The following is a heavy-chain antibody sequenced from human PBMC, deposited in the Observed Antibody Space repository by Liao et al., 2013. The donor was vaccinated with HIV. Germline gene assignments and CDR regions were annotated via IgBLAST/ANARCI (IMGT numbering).Heavy chain of an antibody. V-gene: IGHV4-39*07. D-gene: IGHD5-12*01. J-gene: IGHJ4*02. CDR3: ARGEYSGYDFLDY. CDR1: GGSISSRSYY. CDR2: IYYSGST. Sequence: QLQLQESGPGLVKPSETLSLTCTVSGGSISSRSYYWGWIRQPPGKGLEWIGSIYYSGSTYYNPSLKSRVTISVDTSKNQFSLKLSSVTAADTAVYYCARGEYSGYDFLDYWGQGTLVTVSS.